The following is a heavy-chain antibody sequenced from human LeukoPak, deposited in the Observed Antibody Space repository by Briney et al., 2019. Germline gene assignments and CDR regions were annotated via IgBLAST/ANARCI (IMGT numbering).Heavy chain of an antibody. CDR2: IYYSGST. D-gene: IGHD6-19*01. Sequence: SETLSLTCTVSGGSISSYYWSWIRQPPGKGLEWIGYIYYSGSTNYNPSPKSRVTISIETSKNHFSLKLSSVTAADTAVYYCARGGSSGWLDYWGQGTLVTVSS. V-gene: IGHV4-59*01. CDR3: ARGGSSGWLDY. J-gene: IGHJ4*02. CDR1: GGSISSYY.